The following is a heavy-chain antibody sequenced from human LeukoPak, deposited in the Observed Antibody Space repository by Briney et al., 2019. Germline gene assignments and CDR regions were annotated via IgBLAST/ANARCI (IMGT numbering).Heavy chain of an antibody. J-gene: IGHJ6*03. V-gene: IGHV4-59*01. D-gene: IGHD2-2*01. CDR1: GGSISSYY. CDR3: AREPRYCSSTSCSSYMDV. CDR2: ICYSGST. Sequence: SETLSLTCTVSGGSISSYYWSWIRQPPGKGLEWIGYICYSGSTNYNPSLKSRVTISVDTSKNQFSLKLSSVTAADTAVYYCAREPRYCSSTSCSSYMDVWGKGTTVTVSS.